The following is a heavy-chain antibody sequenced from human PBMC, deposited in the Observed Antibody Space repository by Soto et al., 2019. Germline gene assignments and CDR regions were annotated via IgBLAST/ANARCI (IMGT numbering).Heavy chain of an antibody. Sequence: ASVKVSCKASGGTFSSYAISWVRQAPGQGLEWMGGIIPIFGTANYAQKFQGRVTITADESTSTAYMELSSLRSEDTAVYYCARDRRDVVVPAAMNWFDPWGQGTLVTVSS. J-gene: IGHJ5*02. CDR2: IIPIFGTA. D-gene: IGHD2-2*01. CDR1: GGTFSSYA. V-gene: IGHV1-69*13. CDR3: ARDRRDVVVPAAMNWFDP.